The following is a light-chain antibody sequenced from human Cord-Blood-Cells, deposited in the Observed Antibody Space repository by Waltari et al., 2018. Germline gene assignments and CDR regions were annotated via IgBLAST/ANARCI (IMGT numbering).Light chain of an antibody. J-gene: IGLJ3*02. Sequence: QSVLTQPPSASGTPGQRVTISCSGSSSNIGSNYVYWYQQLPGTAPKLLIYRNNQRPSGVPDRVSDSKSGTSAARAISGLRSEDEADYYCAAWDDSLSGRVFGGGTKLTVL. V-gene: IGLV1-47*01. CDR2: RNN. CDR3: AAWDDSLSGRV. CDR1: SSNIGSNY.